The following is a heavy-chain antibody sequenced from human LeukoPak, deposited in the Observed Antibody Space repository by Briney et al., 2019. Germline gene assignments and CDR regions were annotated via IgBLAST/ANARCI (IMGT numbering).Heavy chain of an antibody. CDR1: GFTFSSCS. CDR3: ARDSVDTAMVTTFDY. D-gene: IGHD5-18*01. J-gene: IGHJ4*02. Sequence: GGSLRLSCAASGFTFSSCSMNWVRQAPGKGLEWVSYISSSSSTIYYADSVKGRFTISRDNAKNSLYLQMNSLRDEDTAVYYCARDSVDTAMVTTFDYWGQGTLVTVSS. V-gene: IGHV3-48*02. CDR2: ISSSSSTI.